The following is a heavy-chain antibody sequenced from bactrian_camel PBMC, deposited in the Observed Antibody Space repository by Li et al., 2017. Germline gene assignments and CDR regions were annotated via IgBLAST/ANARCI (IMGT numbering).Heavy chain of an antibody. CDR3: TEDYGPLDPC. D-gene: IGHD3*01. J-gene: IGHJ4*01. V-gene: IGHV3S53*01. CDR1: GANVIHVC. Sequence: HVQLVESGGDSVQAGGSLRLSCRVSGANVIHVCLVWYRQAPGNECEWVSTLDSDGSIYYRDSVKGRFTISQNPAKNTVYLQMSSLKPEDTAVYYCTEDYGPLDPCRGQGTQVTVS. CDR2: LDSDGSI.